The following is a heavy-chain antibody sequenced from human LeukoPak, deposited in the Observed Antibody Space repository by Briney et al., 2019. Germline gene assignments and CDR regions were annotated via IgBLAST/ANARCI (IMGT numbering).Heavy chain of an antibody. D-gene: IGHD3-10*01. V-gene: IGHV4-59*01. CDR1: GGSISSYY. CDR3: ARVLSGSGRVGFDY. CDR2: IYYSGST. Sequence: SETLSLTCTVSGGSISSYYWSWIRQPPGKGLEWIGYIYYSGSTNYNPSLKSRVTISVDTSKNQFSLKLSSVTAADTAVDYCARVLSGSGRVGFDYWGQGTLVTVSS. J-gene: IGHJ4*02.